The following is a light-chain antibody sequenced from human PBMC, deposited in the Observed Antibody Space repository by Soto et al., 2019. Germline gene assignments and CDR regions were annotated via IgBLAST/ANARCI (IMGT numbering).Light chain of an antibody. V-gene: IGKV2-28*01. Sequence: DIVMTQSPLSLTVTPGEPASISCRSIRXLLKANGYTYFHWFLQKPGQSPQLLIYLGYNRAPGVPDRFSGTGSGTDFTLKISRVEAEDVGVYYCMQTLESRTFGQGTKVDIK. CDR2: LGY. CDR3: MQTLESRT. J-gene: IGKJ1*01. CDR1: RXLLKANGYTY.